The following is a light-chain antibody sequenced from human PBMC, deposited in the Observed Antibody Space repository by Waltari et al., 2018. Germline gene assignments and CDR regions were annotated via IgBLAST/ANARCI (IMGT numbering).Light chain of an antibody. Sequence: QSALTQPASVSGSPGQSLTISCPGTSGDIGNSKFASRDQQEPGRAPKLNVYDVSQRPSGVSTRFSGSKSGNTASLTISGLQAEDEADYYCSSYTTTSSWVCGGGTKLTVL. J-gene: IGLJ3*02. V-gene: IGLV2-14*01. CDR2: DVS. CDR1: SGDIGNSKF. CDR3: SSYTTTSSWV.